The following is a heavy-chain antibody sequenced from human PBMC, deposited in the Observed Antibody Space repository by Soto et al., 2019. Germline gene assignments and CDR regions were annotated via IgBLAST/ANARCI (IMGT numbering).Heavy chain of an antibody. Sequence: SETLSLTCTVSGGSISSGGYYWSWIRQHPGKGLEWIGYIYYSGSTYYNPSLKSRVTISVDTSKNQFSLKLSSVTATDTAVYYCARATVTTDYYYYYGMDVWGQGTTVTVSS. V-gene: IGHV4-30-4*08. CDR3: ARATVTTDYYYYYGMDV. D-gene: IGHD4-17*01. CDR1: GGSISSGGYY. J-gene: IGHJ6*02. CDR2: IYYSGST.